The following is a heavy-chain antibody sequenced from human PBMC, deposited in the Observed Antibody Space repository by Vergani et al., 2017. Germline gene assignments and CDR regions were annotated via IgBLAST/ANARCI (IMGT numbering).Heavy chain of an antibody. V-gene: IGHV4-31*03. Sequence: QVQLQESGPGLVKPSQTLSLTCTVSGDSLSSSDHYWSWIRQRSDKGLEWVGHLFRSGTTYYNPSLKSRLIMSVDTSKNQFSLKLTSVTAADTAMYYCARENVVIARIFDFWGQGTLVTVSS. D-gene: IGHD2-21*01. J-gene: IGHJ4*02. CDR3: ARENVVIARIFDF. CDR1: GDSLSSSDHY. CDR2: LFRSGTT.